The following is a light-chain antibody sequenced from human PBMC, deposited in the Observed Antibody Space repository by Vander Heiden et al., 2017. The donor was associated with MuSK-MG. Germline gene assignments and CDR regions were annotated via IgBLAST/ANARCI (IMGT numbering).Light chain of an antibody. CDR1: QSISSY. V-gene: IGKV1-39*01. CDR3: QQSDSNPYT. CDR2: AAS. J-gene: IGKJ2*01. Sequence: DILVTQAPSSLLASAGDRVTITCRASQSISSYLNWYQQKPGKAPKRLIYAASSSQGGVTSRFSGSGSGTEFTLTISSLQPEEFATYYCQQSDSNPYTFGQGTKLEIK.